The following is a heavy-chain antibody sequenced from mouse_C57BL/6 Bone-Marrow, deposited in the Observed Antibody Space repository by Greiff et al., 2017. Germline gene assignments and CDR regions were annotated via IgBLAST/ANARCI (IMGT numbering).Heavy chain of an antibody. CDR1: GYSFTDYN. CDR2: INPNYGTT. V-gene: IGHV1-39*01. Sequence: EVQLQQSGPELVKPGASVKISCKASGYSFTDYNMNWVKQSNGKSLEWIGVINPNYGTTSYNQKFKGKATLTVDQSSITAYMRLNSRTSEDSAVYYCARGYDYDYAMDYWGQGTSVTVSS. J-gene: IGHJ4*01. D-gene: IGHD2-4*01. CDR3: ARGYDYDYAMDY.